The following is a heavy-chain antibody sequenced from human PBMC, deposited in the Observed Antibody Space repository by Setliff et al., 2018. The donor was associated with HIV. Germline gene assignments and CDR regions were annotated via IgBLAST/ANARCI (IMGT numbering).Heavy chain of an antibody. CDR2: IYSSGTT. V-gene: IGHV4-31*03. D-gene: IGHD3-16*01. CDR1: GGSISRGGYY. CDR3: VIETLYSYVDV. J-gene: IGHJ6*04. Sequence: PSETLSLTCRVSGGSISRGGYYWTWVRHHPGKALEWIGYIYSSGTTYYNPSLKGRMLMSVDVSRNEFSLTLRSVIAADTAIYYCVIETLYSYVDVWGKGTTVTVSS.